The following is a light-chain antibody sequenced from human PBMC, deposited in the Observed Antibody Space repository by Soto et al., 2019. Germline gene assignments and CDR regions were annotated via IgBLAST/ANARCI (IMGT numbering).Light chain of an antibody. Sequence: QSALTQPASVSGSPGQSITISCTGTRSDVGYYDDVSWYQQHPGKAPKLVIYDVSHRPSGVSNRFSGSKSGNTASLTISGLQAEDEGDYYCSSYTTTYTWMFGGGTKLTVL. J-gene: IGLJ3*02. V-gene: IGLV2-14*01. CDR3: SSYTTTYTWM. CDR1: RSDVGYYDD. CDR2: DVS.